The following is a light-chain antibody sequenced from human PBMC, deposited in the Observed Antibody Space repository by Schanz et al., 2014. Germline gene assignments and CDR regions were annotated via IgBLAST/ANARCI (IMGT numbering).Light chain of an antibody. V-gene: IGKV3-15*01. CDR3: QQYNNWYT. CDR1: QSVHIN. CDR2: GAS. Sequence: EIVLTQSPGTLSLSPGERATLSCRASQSVHINYLAWYQQKPGQAPRLLMYGASTRVTGVPARFSGSGSGTEFTLTISSLQSEDFAVYFCQQYNNWYTFGQGTKLEIK. J-gene: IGKJ2*01.